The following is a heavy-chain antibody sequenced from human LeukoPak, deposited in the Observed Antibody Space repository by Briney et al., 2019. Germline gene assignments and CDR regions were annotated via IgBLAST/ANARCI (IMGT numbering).Heavy chain of an antibody. CDR1: GFTFDDYG. D-gene: IGHD6-13*01. V-gene: IGHV3-20*04. Sequence: RPGGALRLSCAASGFTFDDYGMSWVRQAPGKGLEWVSGINWNGGSTGYAGSGKGRFNISRDNAKNSLYLQMNSLRAEDTALYYCARVIAAAGPLDYWGQGTLVTVSS. J-gene: IGHJ4*02. CDR2: INWNGGST. CDR3: ARVIAAAGPLDY.